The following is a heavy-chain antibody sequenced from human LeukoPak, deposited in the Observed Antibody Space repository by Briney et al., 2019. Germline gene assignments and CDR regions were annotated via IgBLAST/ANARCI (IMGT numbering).Heavy chain of an antibody. J-gene: IGHJ4*02. CDR1: GGSISSSSYY. D-gene: IGHD3-16*01. Sequence: SETLSLTCTVSGGSISSSSYYWGWIRQPPGEGLEWIGSIYYSGSTYYNPSLKSRVTISVDTSKNQFSLKLSSVTAADTAVYYCARDPEDYDYVFGYFDYWGQGTLVTVSS. CDR3: ARDPEDYDYVFGYFDY. V-gene: IGHV4-39*07. CDR2: IYYSGST.